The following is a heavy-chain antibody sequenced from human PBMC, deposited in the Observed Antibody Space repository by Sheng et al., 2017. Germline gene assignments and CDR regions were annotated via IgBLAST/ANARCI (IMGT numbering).Heavy chain of an antibody. V-gene: IGHV3-48*01. Sequence: EVQLVESGGGLVQPGGSLRLSCAASGFTFSSYSMNWVRQAPGKGLEWVSYISSSSSTIYYADSVKGRFTISRDNAKNSLYLQMNSLRAEDTAVYYCARRGSSWYTPTFEYYYMDVWGKGTTVTVSS. D-gene: IGHD6-13*01. J-gene: IGHJ6*03. CDR3: ARRGSSWYTPTFEYYYMDV. CDR2: ISSSSSTI. CDR1: GFTFSSYS.